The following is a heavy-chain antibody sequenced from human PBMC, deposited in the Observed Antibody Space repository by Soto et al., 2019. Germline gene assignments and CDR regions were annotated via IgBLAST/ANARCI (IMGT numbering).Heavy chain of an antibody. J-gene: IGHJ3*02. CDR3: GRRDGYNLADAFDI. Sequence: PSQTLSLTCTVSGGSISSSSYYWGWIRQPPGKGLEWIGSIYYSGSTYYNPSLKIRVTLSVDTSKNQFSLKLSSVTAADTAVYYCGRRDGYNLADAFDIWGQGTMVTVSS. V-gene: IGHV4-39*01. CDR1: GGSISSSSYY. D-gene: IGHD5-12*01. CDR2: IYYSGST.